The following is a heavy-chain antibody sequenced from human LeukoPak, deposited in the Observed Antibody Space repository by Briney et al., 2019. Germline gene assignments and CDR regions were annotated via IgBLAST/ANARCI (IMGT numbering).Heavy chain of an antibody. CDR2: IKQDGSEK. CDR3: ARARRLDY. D-gene: IGHD3-16*01. Sequence: GGSLRLSCAASGFTLSSYWMSWVRQAPGKGLEWVANIKQDGSEKYYVDSVKGRFTISRDNAKNSLYLQMNSLRAEDTAVYYCARARRLDYWGQGTLVTVSS. V-gene: IGHV3-7*01. J-gene: IGHJ4*02. CDR1: GFTLSSYW.